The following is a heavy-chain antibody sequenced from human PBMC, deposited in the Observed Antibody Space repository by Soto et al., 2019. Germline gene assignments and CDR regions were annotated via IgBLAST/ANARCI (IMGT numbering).Heavy chain of an antibody. CDR3: ATFGPAYYDSSGFKRPDAFDI. V-gene: IGHV3-48*03. J-gene: IGHJ3*02. CDR2: ISSSGSTI. Sequence: EVQLVESGGGLVQPGGSLRLSCAASGFTFSSYEMNWVRQAPGKGLEWVSYISSSGSTIYYADSVKGRFTIYRDNANNTLYLQMNSLSAEDTAVYYCATFGPAYYDSSGFKRPDAFDIWGQGTMVTVSS. D-gene: IGHD3-22*01. CDR1: GFTFSSYE.